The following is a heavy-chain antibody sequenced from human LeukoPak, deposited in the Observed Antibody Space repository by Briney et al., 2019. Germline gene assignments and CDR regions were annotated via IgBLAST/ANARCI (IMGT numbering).Heavy chain of an antibody. D-gene: IGHD6-19*01. V-gene: IGHV1-2*06. CDR2: INPYSGGT. CDR1: GYTFTDSY. J-gene: IGHJ4*02. Sequence: ASVKVSCKASGYTFTDSYMHWVRQAPGQGLEWMGRINPYSGGTNYAQKFQGRVTMTRDTSISTAYMELSRLKSDDTAVYYCARDYSSGWYVYWGQGTLVTVSS. CDR3: ARDYSSGWYVY.